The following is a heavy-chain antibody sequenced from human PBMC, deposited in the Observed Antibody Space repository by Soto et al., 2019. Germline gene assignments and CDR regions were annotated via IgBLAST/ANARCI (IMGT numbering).Heavy chain of an antibody. J-gene: IGHJ5*02. CDR1: GFTFSNAW. CDR2: IKSQTDGGTT. V-gene: IGHV3-15*01. CDR3: TTYYTFRGAS. Sequence: GGSLRLSCAASGFTFSNAWMSWVRQAPGKGLEWVGRIKSQTDGGTTDYAAPVKGRFTISRDDSKNTLYLQMNSLKTEDTAVYYCTTYYTFRGASWGQGTLVTVSS. D-gene: IGHD3-16*01.